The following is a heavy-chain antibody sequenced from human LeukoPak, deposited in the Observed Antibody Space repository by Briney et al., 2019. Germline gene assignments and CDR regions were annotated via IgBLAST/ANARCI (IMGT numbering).Heavy chain of an antibody. Sequence: SETLSLTCTVSGGSISSYYWSWIRQPAGKGLEWTGRIYASGSTNYNPSLKSRVTMSVDTSKNQFSLKLSSVTAADTAVYYCARLRYDYVWGSYHFDYWGQGTLVTVSS. CDR3: ARLRYDYVWGSYHFDY. V-gene: IGHV4-4*07. CDR2: IYASGST. J-gene: IGHJ4*02. D-gene: IGHD3-16*02. CDR1: GGSISSYY.